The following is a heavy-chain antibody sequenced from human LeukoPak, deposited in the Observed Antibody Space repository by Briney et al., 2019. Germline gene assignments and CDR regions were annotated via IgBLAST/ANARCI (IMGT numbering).Heavy chain of an antibody. CDR2: INHSGST. CDR1: GGSFSGYY. V-gene: IGHV4-34*01. D-gene: IGHD5-24*01. CDR3: ARDGAPINTMLDC. Sequence: SETLSLTCAVYGGSFSGYYWSWIRQPPGKGLEWIGEINHSGSTNYNPSLKSRVTISVDTSKNQFSLQLNSVTPEDTAMYYCARDGAPINTMLDCWGQGILVTVSS. J-gene: IGHJ4*02.